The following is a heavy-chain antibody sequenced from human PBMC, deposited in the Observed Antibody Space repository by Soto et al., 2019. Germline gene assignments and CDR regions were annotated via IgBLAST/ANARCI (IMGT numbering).Heavy chain of an antibody. CDR3: ARSPPLRECPGGDCSHFDF. V-gene: IGHV1-46*04. D-gene: IGHD2-21*02. Sequence: QVQLVQSGAEVQKPGASVKVSCKASGYRFTAYYMHWVRQAPGQGLEWMAIINPSSGVSTYAQRLQGRFTMTRDTYTSTVYMELSRLRSEDTAVYYCARSPPLRECPGGDCSHFDFWGQGTLVTVSS. CDR1: GYRFTAYY. J-gene: IGHJ4*02. CDR2: INPSSGVS.